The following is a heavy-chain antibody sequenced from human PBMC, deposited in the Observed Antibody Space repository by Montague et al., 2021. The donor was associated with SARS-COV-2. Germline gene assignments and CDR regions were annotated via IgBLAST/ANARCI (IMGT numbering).Heavy chain of an antibody. Sequence: SETLSLTCSVSGDSISNYSWSWIRHSPGKGQEWIGYIYYSGSTNYNPSLTSRVTISVDTSKNQVSLKLTSVTAADTAVYYCARHLRVTTVTSHMYHYAMDVWGQGTTVTVSS. CDR1: GDSISNYS. CDR3: ARHLRVTTVTSHMYHYAMDV. J-gene: IGHJ6*02. V-gene: IGHV4-59*08. D-gene: IGHD4-11*01. CDR2: IYYSGST.